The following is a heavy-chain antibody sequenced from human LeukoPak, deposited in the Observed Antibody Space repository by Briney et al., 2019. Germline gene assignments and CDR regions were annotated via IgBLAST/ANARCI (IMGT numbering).Heavy chain of an antibody. D-gene: IGHD1-26*01. Sequence: SSETLSLTCTVSGGSISSYYWSWIRQPPGKGLEWIGYIYNNGSPNDKPSLKSRVTISVGTSKNQISLKLSSVTAADTAVYYCARHGRVADFENWGQGSLVTVSS. CDR1: GGSISSYY. V-gene: IGHV4-59*08. J-gene: IGHJ4*02. CDR2: IYNNGSP. CDR3: ARHGRVADFEN.